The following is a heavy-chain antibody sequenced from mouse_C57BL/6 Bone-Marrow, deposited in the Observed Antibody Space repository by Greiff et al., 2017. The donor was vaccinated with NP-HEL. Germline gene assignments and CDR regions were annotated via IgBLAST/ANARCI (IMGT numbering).Heavy chain of an antibody. J-gene: IGHJ2*01. CDR1: GYSITSGYY. CDR2: ISYDGSN. D-gene: IGHD1-1*01. Sequence: EVQLVESGPGLVKPSQSLSLTCSVTGYSITSGYYWNWIRQFPGNKLEWMGYISYDGSNNYNPSLKNRISITRDTSKNQFFLKLNSVTTEDAATYYCEREYCDSSYNYWGQGTTLAVSS. CDR3: EREYCDSSYNY. V-gene: IGHV3-6*01.